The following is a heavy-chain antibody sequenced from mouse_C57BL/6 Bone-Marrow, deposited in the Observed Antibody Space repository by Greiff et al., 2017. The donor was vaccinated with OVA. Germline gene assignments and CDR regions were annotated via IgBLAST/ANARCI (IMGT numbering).Heavy chain of an antibody. J-gene: IGHJ4*01. V-gene: IGHV1-69*01. CDR3: ARVRTIVTRGMDY. D-gene: IGHD2-12*01. Sequence: QVQLQQPGAELVMPGASVKLSCKASGYTFTSYWMHWVKQRPGQGLEWIGEIDPSDSYTNYNQKFKGKSTLTVDKSSSTAYMQLSSLTSEDSAVYYCARVRTIVTRGMDYWGQGTSVTVSS. CDR1: GYTFTSYW. CDR2: IDPSDSYT.